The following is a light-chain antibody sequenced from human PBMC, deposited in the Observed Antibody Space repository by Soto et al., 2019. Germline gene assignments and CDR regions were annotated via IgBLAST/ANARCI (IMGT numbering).Light chain of an antibody. CDR3: SSSTSSSTLV. J-gene: IGLJ2*01. V-gene: IGLV2-14*01. CDR1: SSDVGGYNY. CDR2: DVS. Sequence: QSALTQPASVSGSPGQSITISCTGTSSDVGGYNYVSWYQQHPGKAPKLMIYDVSNRPSGVSNRFSGSKSGNTASLTISGLQAEYEADYYCSSSTSSSTLVFGGVTQLTVL.